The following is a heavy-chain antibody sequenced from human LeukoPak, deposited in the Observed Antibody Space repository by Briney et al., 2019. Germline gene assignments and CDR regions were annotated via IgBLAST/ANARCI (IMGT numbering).Heavy chain of an antibody. CDR3: AKDYEMNTIEAFDI. V-gene: IGHV3-21*04. Sequence: PGGSLRLSCAASGFTFSSYSMNWVRQAPGKGLEWVSSISSSSSYIYYADSVKGRFTISRDNAKNSLYLQMNSLRAEDTAVYFSAKDYEMNTIEAFDIWGHGTVVTVSS. CDR2: ISSSSSYI. D-gene: IGHD5-24*01. J-gene: IGHJ3*02. CDR1: GFTFSSYS.